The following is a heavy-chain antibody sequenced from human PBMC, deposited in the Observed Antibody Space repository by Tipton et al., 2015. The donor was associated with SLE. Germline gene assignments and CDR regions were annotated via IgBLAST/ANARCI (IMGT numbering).Heavy chain of an antibody. CDR1: GFTFHIYG. CDR2: ISNDGSNN. D-gene: IGHD1-14*01. CDR3: ARQIRDPTGL. J-gene: IGHJ4*02. Sequence: SLRLSCAASGFTFHIYGMHWVRQAPGKGLEWVAVISNDGSNNYYADSVKGRFTISRDNSKNTLYLQMNSLRAEDTAVYYCARQIRDPTGLWGQGTLVTVSS. V-gene: IGHV3-30*03.